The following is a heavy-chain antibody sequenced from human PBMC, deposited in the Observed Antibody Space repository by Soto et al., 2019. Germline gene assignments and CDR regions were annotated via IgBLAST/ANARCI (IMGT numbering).Heavy chain of an antibody. V-gene: IGHV3-23*01. D-gene: IGHD5-12*01. CDR2: ISGSGGST. CDR3: ARNIDGYNDIRFDY. J-gene: IGHJ4*02. Sequence: PGGSLRLSCAASGFTFSSYAMSWVRQAPGKGLEWVSAISGSGGSTYYADSVKGRFTISRDNSKNTLYLQMNSLRAEDTAVYYCARNIDGYNDIRFDYWGQGTLVTVSS. CDR1: GFTFSSYA.